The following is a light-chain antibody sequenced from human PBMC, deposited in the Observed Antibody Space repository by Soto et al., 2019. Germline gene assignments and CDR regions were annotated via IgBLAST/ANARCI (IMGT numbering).Light chain of an antibody. CDR2: DVI. CDR3: CSYVGSYSYV. J-gene: IGLJ1*01. Sequence: QPALTQPRSVSGSPGQSVTVSCIGTSSDVGGYNSVSWYQEHPGKAPKLMIYDVIKRPSGVPDRFSGSKSGNTASLTISGLLAEDEADYHCCSYVGSYSYVFGTGTKVTVL. CDR1: SSDVGGYNS. V-gene: IGLV2-11*01.